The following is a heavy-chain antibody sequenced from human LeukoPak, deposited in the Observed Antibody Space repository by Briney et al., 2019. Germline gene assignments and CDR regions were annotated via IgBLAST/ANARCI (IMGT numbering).Heavy chain of an antibody. CDR1: GDSISTDY. Sequence: SETLSLTCTVSGDSISTDYWSWIRQPPGKGLEWIAYIYYSGSTNYNPTLKSRATISVDTSKNQFSLKLNSVTAADTAVYYCAKAGYLEYFRHWGQGTLVTVSS. CDR2: IYYSGST. V-gene: IGHV4-59*01. CDR3: AKAGYLEYFRH. J-gene: IGHJ1*01. D-gene: IGHD5-12*01.